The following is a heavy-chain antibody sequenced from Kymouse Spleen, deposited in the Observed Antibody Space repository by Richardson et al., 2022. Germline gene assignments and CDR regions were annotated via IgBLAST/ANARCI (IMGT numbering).Heavy chain of an antibody. Sequence: EVQLVESGGGLVQPGGSLRLSCAASGFTFSSYWMSWVRQAPGKGLEWVANIKQDGSEKYYVDSVKGRFTISRDNAKNSLYLQMNSLRAEDTAVYYCARGETGTYYYGMDVWGQGTTVTVSS. CDR1: GFTFSSYW. D-gene: IGHD1-7*01. V-gene: IGHV3-7*01. J-gene: IGHJ6*02. CDR2: IKQDGSEK. CDR3: ARGETGTYYYGMDV.